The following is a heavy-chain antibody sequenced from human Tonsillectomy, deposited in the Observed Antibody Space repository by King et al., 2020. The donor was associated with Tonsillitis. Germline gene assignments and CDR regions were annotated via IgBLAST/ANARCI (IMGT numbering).Heavy chain of an antibody. Sequence: VQLVESGGGLVKPGGSLRLSCAASGFTFSTYTMNWVRQAPGKGLEWVSSISGSSSYIYYADSVKGRFTISRDNAKNSLYLQMNSLRAEDTAVYYCARDRSYGGGNHDAFDIWGQGTMVTVSS. CDR1: GFTFSTYT. CDR2: ISGSSSYI. D-gene: IGHD4-23*01. CDR3: ARDRSYGGGNHDAFDI. J-gene: IGHJ3*02. V-gene: IGHV3-21*01.